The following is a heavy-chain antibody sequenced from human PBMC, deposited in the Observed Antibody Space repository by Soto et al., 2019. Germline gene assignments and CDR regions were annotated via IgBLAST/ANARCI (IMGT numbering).Heavy chain of an antibody. Sequence: EVQLLESGGGLVQPGGSLRLSCAASGFTFSSYAMSWVRQAPGKGLEWVSAISGSGGSTYYADSVKGRFTISRDNSKNTLYLQMNSLRAEDTAVYYCAKDRTARSSWATDAFDIWGQGTMVTVSS. J-gene: IGHJ3*02. CDR3: AKDRTARSSWATDAFDI. D-gene: IGHD6-13*01. CDR2: ISGSGGST. CDR1: GFTFSSYA. V-gene: IGHV3-23*01.